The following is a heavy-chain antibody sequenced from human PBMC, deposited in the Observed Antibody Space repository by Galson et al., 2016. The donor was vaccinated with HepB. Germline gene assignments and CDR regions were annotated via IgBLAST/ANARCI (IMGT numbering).Heavy chain of an antibody. CDR2: IYKDGNT. Sequence: SLRLSCAASGFSVSDSYMTWVRQAPGKGLDWVSIIYKDGNTFHAQFVKGRFTISRDNSKNSLDLQMSNVRAEDTAVYYCATVLPAGHYWYPYLWGRGTLVSVSS. CDR1: GFSVSDSY. J-gene: IGHJ2*01. CDR3: ATVLPAGHYWYPYL. V-gene: IGHV3-53*01.